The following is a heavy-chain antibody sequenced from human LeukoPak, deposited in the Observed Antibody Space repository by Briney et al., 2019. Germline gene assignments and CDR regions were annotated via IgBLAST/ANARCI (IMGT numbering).Heavy chain of an antibody. CDR1: GGTFSSYA. Sequence: SVKVSCKASGGTFSSYAISWVRQAPGQGLEWMGGIIPIFGTANYAQKFQGRVTITADESTSTAYMELSSLRSEDTAVYYCARWGDTAMAIFDYWGQGTLVTVSS. D-gene: IGHD5-18*01. J-gene: IGHJ4*02. CDR2: IIPIFGTA. CDR3: ARWGDTAMAIFDY. V-gene: IGHV1-69*01.